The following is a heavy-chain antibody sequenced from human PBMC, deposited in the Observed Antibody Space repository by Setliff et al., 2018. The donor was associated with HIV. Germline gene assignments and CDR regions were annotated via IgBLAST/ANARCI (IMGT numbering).Heavy chain of an antibody. Sequence: GGSLRLSCVASGFTFSTFAMHWVRQAPGKGLEWVSVISYDGSRISYADSVKGRFTISRDNAKNSLYLQMNSLRAEDTAVYYCARGGSSAFRYYYYMDVWGKGTTVTVSS. CDR2: ISYDGSRI. CDR3: ARGGSSAFRYYYYMDV. D-gene: IGHD2-15*01. J-gene: IGHJ6*03. CDR1: GFTFSTFA. V-gene: IGHV3-30*07.